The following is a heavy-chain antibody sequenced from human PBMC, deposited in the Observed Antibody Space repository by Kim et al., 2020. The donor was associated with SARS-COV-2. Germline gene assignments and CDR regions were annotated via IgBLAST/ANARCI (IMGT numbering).Heavy chain of an antibody. V-gene: IGHV5-51*01. CDR2: IYPGDSDT. Sequence: GESLKISCKGSGYSFINYWIGWVRQMPGKGLEWMGIIYPGDSDTRYSPPFQGQVTISADKSISTAYLQWSSLKASDTAMYYCARQDYSLTNDDPSFDIWGQGTRVTVSS. CDR3: ARQDYSLTNDDPSFDI. D-gene: IGHD4-4*01. CDR1: GYSFINYW. J-gene: IGHJ3*02.